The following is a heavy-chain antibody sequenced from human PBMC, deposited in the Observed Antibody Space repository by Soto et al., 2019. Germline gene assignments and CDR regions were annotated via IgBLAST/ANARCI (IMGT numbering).Heavy chain of an antibody. CDR2: ISYDGSNK. D-gene: IGHD6-13*01. Sequence: SGGSLRLSCAASVFTFSSYGMHWVRQAPGKGLEWVAVISYDGSNKYYADSVKGRFTISRDNSKNTLYLQMNSLRAEDTAVYYCAKDLPTSGYSSSSDFDYWGQGTLVTVSS. CDR1: VFTFSSYG. CDR3: AKDLPTSGYSSSSDFDY. J-gene: IGHJ4*02. V-gene: IGHV3-30*18.